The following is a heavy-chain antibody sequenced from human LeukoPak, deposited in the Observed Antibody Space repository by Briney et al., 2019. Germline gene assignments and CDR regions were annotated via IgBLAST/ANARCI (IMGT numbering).Heavy chain of an antibody. D-gene: IGHD3-10*01. V-gene: IGHV3-64D*06. CDR2: ISNNGGST. CDR3: VRGEDGSRSYYTIDY. Sequence: GPVSLLRSASGFTFRTYAMHWVRPAPRKGLQYVSCISNNGGSTYYADSVQGRFTIFSNNSKNTLYLQMSSLRAEDTAVYYCVRGEDGSRSYYTIDYWGQLVMVSVSS. J-gene: IGHJ4*02. CDR1: GFTFRTYA.